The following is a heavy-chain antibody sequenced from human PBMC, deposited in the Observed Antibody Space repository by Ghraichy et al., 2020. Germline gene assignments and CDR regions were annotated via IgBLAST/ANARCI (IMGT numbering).Heavy chain of an antibody. CDR1: GGSISSGGYY. D-gene: IGHD4-17*01. CDR3: AGFPVYGDHNWFDP. CDR2: IYYSGNT. Sequence: SETLSLTCTVSGGSISSGGYYWSWIRQHPGKGLEWIGFIYYSGNTYYNPSLKSRVTMSVDTSKNQFSVKLSSVTAADTAVYYCAGFPVYGDHNWFDPWGQGTLVTVSS. V-gene: IGHV4-31*03. J-gene: IGHJ5*01.